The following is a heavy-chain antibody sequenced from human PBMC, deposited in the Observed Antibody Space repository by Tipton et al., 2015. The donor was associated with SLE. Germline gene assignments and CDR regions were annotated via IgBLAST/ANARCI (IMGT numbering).Heavy chain of an antibody. CDR1: GYSFTSHW. J-gene: IGHJ4*02. V-gene: IGHV5-51*03. D-gene: IGHD5-12*01. CDR3: ARGSVDAYFDF. CDR2: IYPSDSDM. Sequence: QLVQSGAELKKPGESLKISCKASGYSFTSHWIVWVRQLPGKGLEWMGIIYPSDSDMRYSPSFQGQVTMSADKSKNTAYLSWNSLETSDSAMYYCARGSVDAYFDFWGQGTLVTVSS.